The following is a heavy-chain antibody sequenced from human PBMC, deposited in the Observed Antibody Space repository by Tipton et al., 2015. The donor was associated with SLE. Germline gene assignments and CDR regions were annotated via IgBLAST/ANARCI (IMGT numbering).Heavy chain of an antibody. Sequence: SLRLSCAASGFTFSSYSMNWVRQAPGKGLEWVSYISSSSSTIYYADSVKGRFTISRDNSKNTLYLQMNSLRAEDTAVYYCARGRGAVADAYYMDVWGKGTTVTVSS. CDR1: GFTFSSYS. CDR3: ARGRGAVADAYYMDV. V-gene: IGHV3-48*01. CDR2: ISSSSSTI. J-gene: IGHJ6*03. D-gene: IGHD6-19*01.